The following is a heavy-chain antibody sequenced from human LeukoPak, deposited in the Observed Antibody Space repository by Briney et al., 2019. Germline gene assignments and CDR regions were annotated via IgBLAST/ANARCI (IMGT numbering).Heavy chain of an antibody. CDR3: ARAQSDSSGYYYVGDY. D-gene: IGHD3-22*01. CDR1: GFTFSSYS. Sequence: PGGSLRLSCAASGFTFSSYSMNWVRQAPGQGLEWVARTRKKAKGYTTEYAASVKGRFTISRDDSKNSVDLQMNSLITEDTAVYYCARAQSDSSGYYYVGDYWGQGTLVTVSS. CDR2: TRKKAKGYTT. V-gene: IGHV3-72*01. J-gene: IGHJ4*02.